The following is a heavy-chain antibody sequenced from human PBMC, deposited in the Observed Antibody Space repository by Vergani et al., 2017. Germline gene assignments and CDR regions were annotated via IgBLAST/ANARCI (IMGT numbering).Heavy chain of an antibody. CDR3: ARMKRIVGAYFDY. CDR1: GGSISSYY. Sequence: QVQLQESGPGLVKPSETLSLTCTVSGGSISSYYWSWIRQPPGKGLEWIGYIYYSGSTNYNPSLKSRVTISVDTSKNQFSLKLSSVTAADTAVYYCARMKRIVGAYFDYWGQGTQVTVSS. J-gene: IGHJ4*02. V-gene: IGHV4-59*01. CDR2: IYYSGST. D-gene: IGHD1-26*01.